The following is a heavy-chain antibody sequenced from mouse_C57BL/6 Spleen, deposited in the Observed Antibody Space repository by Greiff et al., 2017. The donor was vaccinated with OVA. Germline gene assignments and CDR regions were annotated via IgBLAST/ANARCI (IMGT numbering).Heavy chain of an antibody. V-gene: IGHV5-17*01. J-gene: IGHJ4*01. D-gene: IGHD4-1*01. CDR3: ARPKLGRGAMDY. CDR1: GFTFSDYG. CDR2: ISSGSSTI. Sequence: DVMLVESGGGLVKPGGSLKLSCAASGFTFSDYGMHWVRQAPEKGLEWVAYISSGSSTIYYADTVKGRFTISRDNAKNTLFLQMTSLRSEDTAMYYCARPKLGRGAMDYWGQGTSVTVSS.